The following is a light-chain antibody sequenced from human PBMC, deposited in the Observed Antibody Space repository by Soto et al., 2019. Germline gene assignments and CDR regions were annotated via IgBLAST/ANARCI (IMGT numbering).Light chain of an antibody. CDR2: DAS. J-gene: IGKJ1*01. CDR3: QQYNSYSRT. V-gene: IGKV1-5*01. CDR1: QSISSW. Sequence: DIQITQSPSTLSASVGDRVTITCRASQSISSWLAWYQQKPGKAPKLLIYDASSLESGVPSRFRGSGSGTEFTLTISRLQPDDFETYYCQQYNSYSRTFGQGTKVDIK.